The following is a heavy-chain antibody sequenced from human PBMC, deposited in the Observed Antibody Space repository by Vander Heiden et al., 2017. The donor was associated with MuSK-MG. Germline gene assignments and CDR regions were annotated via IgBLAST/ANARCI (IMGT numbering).Heavy chain of an antibody. CDR3: AKGGYSSGWYTDY. J-gene: IGHJ4*02. Sequence: EVQLLEPAGGLVQPGGSLSLSCAASGFPFSHYAISWVRPAPGKGLEWVSTISDTVGSTYYADAVKGRFTISRDNSKNTLYLQMNSLRADDTAVYYCAKGGYSSGWYTDYWGQGTLVTVSS. CDR2: ISDTVGST. V-gene: IGHV3-23*01. CDR1: GFPFSHYA. D-gene: IGHD6-19*01.